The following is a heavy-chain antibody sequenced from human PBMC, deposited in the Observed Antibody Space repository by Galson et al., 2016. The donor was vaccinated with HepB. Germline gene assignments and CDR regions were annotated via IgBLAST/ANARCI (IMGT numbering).Heavy chain of an antibody. Sequence: SLRLSCAVSGFTVSSNYMNWVRQAPGKGLEWVSVLYSDGTTYYADSVKGRFTISRDNSKNTLYLQMNSLRIEDTAVYYCAREGLGGLWSHYFDYWGQGTLVTVSS. V-gene: IGHV3-53*01. CDR1: GFTVSSNY. J-gene: IGHJ4*02. CDR2: LYSDGTT. CDR3: AREGLGGLWSHYFDY. D-gene: IGHD3-16*01.